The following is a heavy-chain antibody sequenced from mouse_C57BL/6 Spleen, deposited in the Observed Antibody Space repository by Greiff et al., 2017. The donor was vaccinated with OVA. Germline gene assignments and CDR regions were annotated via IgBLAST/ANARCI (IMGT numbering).Heavy chain of an antibody. CDR2: ISYSGST. CDR3: ARDGSSYFDY. CDR1: GYSITSGYD. J-gene: IGHJ2*01. D-gene: IGHD1-1*01. Sequence: EVKVEESGPGMVKPSQSLSLTCTVTGYSITSGYDWHWIRHFPGNKLEWMGYISYSGSTNYNPSLKSRISITHDTSKNHFFLKLNSVTTEDTATYYCARDGSSYFDYWGQGTTLTVSS. V-gene: IGHV3-1*01.